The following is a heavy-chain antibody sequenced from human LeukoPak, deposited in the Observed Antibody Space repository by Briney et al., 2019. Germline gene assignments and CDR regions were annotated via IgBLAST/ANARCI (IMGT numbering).Heavy chain of an antibody. J-gene: IGHJ5*02. CDR2: IYSSGSA. D-gene: IGHD6-19*01. CDR3: ARDVRYASGWSTPES. Sequence: SETLSLTCTVSRGSIINHYWSWIRQPAGKGLERIGRIYSSGSANYSPSLKSRVSMSIDTSNNHFSLNLTSVTAADTALYFCARDVRYASGWSTPESWGQGTLVTVSS. V-gene: IGHV4-4*07. CDR1: RGSIINHY.